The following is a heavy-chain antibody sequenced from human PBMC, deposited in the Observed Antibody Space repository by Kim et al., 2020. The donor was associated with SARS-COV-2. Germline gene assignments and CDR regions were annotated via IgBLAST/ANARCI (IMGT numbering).Heavy chain of an antibody. D-gene: IGHD6-13*01. J-gene: IGHJ4*02. CDR3: ARVPTRSSSWYIRVWYFDY. Sequence: SRVTISVDTSKNQFSLKLSSVTAADTAVYYCARVPTRSSSWYIRVWYFDYWGQGTLVTVSS. V-gene: IGHV4-34*01.